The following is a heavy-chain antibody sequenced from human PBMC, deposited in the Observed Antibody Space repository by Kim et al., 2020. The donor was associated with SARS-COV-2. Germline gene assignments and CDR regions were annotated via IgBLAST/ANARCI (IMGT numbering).Heavy chain of an antibody. CDR1: GFTFSNAW. D-gene: IGHD3-16*02. V-gene: IGHV3-15*01. CDR3: TTNARYYVWGSYRQDFDY. J-gene: IGHJ4*02. CDR2: IKSKTDGGTT. Sequence: GGSLRLSCAASGFTFSNAWMSWVRQAPGKGLEWVGRIKSKTDGGTTDYAAPVKGRFTISRDDSKNTLYLQMNSLKTEDTAVYYCTTNARYYVWGSYRQDFDYWGQGTLVTVSS.